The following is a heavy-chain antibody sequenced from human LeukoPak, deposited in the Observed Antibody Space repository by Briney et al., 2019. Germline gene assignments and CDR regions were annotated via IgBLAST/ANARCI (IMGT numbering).Heavy chain of an antibody. CDR3: ARGYFDSSGYRYFYDN. CDR1: GYTFISYG. CDR2: ISAYNSYT. D-gene: IGHD3-22*01. V-gene: IGHV1-18*01. Sequence: ASVKVPCKTSGYTFISYGISWVRQAPGQGLEWMGWISAYNSYTNYARKFQPTVTMTTDTSTKTAFLELRNLKADDTAVNYCARGYFDSSGYRYFYDNWGQGTLVTVSS. J-gene: IGHJ4*02.